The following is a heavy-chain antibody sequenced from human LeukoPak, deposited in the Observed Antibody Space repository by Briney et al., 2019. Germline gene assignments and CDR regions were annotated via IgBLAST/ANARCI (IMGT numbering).Heavy chain of an antibody. Sequence: KPGESLKISCKGSGYSFTNYWIAWVRQMPGRGLEWMVVINPSDSDTRYSPYFQGQVTISADKSISTAYRQWSSLKASDSAMYYCARAWNFDYWGQGTLVSVSS. D-gene: IGHD1-1*01. J-gene: IGHJ4*02. CDR2: INPSDSDT. CDR3: ARAWNFDY. V-gene: IGHV5-51*01. CDR1: GYSFTNYW.